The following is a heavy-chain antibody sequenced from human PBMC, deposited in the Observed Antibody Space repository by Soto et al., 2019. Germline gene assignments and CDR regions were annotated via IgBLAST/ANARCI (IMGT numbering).Heavy chain of an antibody. V-gene: IGHV3-21*01. J-gene: IGHJ5*02. D-gene: IGHD2-21*02. CDR2: ISSSSSYI. Sequence: GGSLRLSCAASGFTFSSYSMNWVRQAPGKGLEWVSSISSSSSYIYYEHSVKGRFTISNDNAKNSLYQQMNSLRVEDTAVYYCARDLAYCGGDCYLSGVGWFDPWGQGTLVTVSS. CDR1: GFTFSSYS. CDR3: ARDLAYCGGDCYLSGVGWFDP.